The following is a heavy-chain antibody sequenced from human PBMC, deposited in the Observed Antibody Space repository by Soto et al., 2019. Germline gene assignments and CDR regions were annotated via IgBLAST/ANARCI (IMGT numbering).Heavy chain of an antibody. J-gene: IGHJ5*02. CDR1: GGSISSYC. CDR3: ARVGYSGYGAAWFDP. Sequence: SQTLSLTCTVSGGSISSYCWSWIRQPPGKGLEWIGYIYYSGSTNYNPSLKRRITISVDTSKNHFSLKLSPVTAADTTVYYCARVGYSGYGAAWFDPWGQGTLVTVSS. CDR2: IYYSGST. D-gene: IGHD5-12*01. V-gene: IGHV4-59*01.